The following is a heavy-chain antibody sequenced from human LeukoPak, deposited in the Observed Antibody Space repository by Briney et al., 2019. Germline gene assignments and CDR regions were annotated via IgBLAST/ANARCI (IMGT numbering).Heavy chain of an antibody. CDR1: GYTFTSYG. CDR2: ISAYNGNT. D-gene: IGHD6-19*01. V-gene: IGHV1-18*01. CDR3: ARGRGGIAVAGTSVAFDI. Sequence: ASVKVSCKASGYTFTSYGISWVRQAPGQGLEWMGWISAYNGNTNYAQKLQGRVTMTTDTSTSTAYMELRSLRSDDTAVYYCARGRGGIAVAGTSVAFDIWGQGTMVTVSS. J-gene: IGHJ3*02.